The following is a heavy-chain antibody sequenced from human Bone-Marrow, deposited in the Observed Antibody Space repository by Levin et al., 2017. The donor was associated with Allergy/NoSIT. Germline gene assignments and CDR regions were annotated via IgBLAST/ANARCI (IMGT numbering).Heavy chain of an antibody. D-gene: IGHD6-19*01. V-gene: IGHV3-30*04. CDR1: GFTFSSYA. Sequence: QAGGSLRLSCAASGFTFSSYAMHWVRQAPGKGLEWVAVISYDGSNKYYADSVKGRFTISRDNSKNTLYLQMNSLRAEDTAVYYCARDIKLYSSGRRDWGYFDYWGQGTLVTVSS. J-gene: IGHJ4*02. CDR3: ARDIKLYSSGRRDWGYFDY. CDR2: ISYDGSNK.